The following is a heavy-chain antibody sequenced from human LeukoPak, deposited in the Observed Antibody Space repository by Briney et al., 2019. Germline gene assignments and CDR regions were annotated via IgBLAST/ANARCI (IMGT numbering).Heavy chain of an antibody. CDR3: ARVLFYSSGKKSNRVDY. Sequence: ASVKVSCKASGYSFTGYYMHWVRQAPGQGLEWMGRINPDSGGTNYAQKFQGRVTMTRDTSIRAAYMELSRLRSDDMAVYCCARVLFYSSGKKSNRVDYWGQGTLVTVSS. J-gene: IGHJ4*02. V-gene: IGHV1-2*02. CDR2: INPDSGGT. CDR1: GYSFTGYY. D-gene: IGHD6-19*01.